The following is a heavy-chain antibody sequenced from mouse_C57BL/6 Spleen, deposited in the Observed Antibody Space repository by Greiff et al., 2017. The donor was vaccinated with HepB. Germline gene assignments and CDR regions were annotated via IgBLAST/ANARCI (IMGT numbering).Heavy chain of an antibody. V-gene: IGHV5-17*01. D-gene: IGHD1-1*01. CDR1: GFTFSDYG. CDR3: ARPYYGSKGYFDY. Sequence: DVKLVESGGGLVKPGGSLKLSCAASGFTFSDYGMHWVRQAPEKGLEWVAYISSGSSTIYYADTVKGRFTISRDNAKNTLFLQMTSLRSEDTAMYYCARPYYGSKGYFDYWGQGTTLTVSS. J-gene: IGHJ2*01. CDR2: ISSGSSTI.